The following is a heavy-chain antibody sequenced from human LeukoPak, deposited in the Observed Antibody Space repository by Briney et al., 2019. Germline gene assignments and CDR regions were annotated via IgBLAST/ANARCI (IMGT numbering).Heavy chain of an antibody. V-gene: IGHV1-24*01. CDR2: FDPEDGET. D-gene: IGHD6-13*01. J-gene: IGHJ4*02. CDR3: ATPDSSSWHFDY. Sequence: ASVKVSCKVSGYTLTGLSMHWVRQAPGKGLEGMGGFDPEDGETIYAQKFQGRVTMTEDTSTDTAYMELSSLRSEDTAVYYCATPDSSSWHFDYWGQGTLVTVSS. CDR1: GYTLTGLS.